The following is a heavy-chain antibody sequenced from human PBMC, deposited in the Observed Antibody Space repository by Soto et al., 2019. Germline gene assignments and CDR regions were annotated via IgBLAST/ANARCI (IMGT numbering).Heavy chain of an antibody. CDR3: AKVSSSWYAGFFDL. V-gene: IGHV3-23*01. J-gene: IGHJ4*02. CDR2: INGRGGVT. D-gene: IGHD6-13*01. Sequence: GGSLRLSCAMSGFTLNSHAMSWVRQAPGKGLEWVSAINGRGGVTLYADSVKGRFTISRDNSKNTLYLQMNTLRVEDTAVYYCAKVSSSWYAGFFDLWGKGTLVTVSS. CDR1: GFTLNSHA.